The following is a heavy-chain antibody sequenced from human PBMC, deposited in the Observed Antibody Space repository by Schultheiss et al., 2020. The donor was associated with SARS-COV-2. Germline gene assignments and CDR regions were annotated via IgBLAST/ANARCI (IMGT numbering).Heavy chain of an antibody. V-gene: IGHV3-11*06. CDR1: GFTFSSYD. Sequence: GGSLRLSCAASGFTFSSYDMHWVRQAPGKGLEWVSYISSDDSYTNYADSVKGRFTISRDNSKNTLYLQMNSLRAEDTAVYYCTTEWYFDFWSGRDYWGQGTLVTVSS. CDR3: TTEWYFDFWSGRDY. CDR2: ISSDDSYT. J-gene: IGHJ4*02. D-gene: IGHD3-3*01.